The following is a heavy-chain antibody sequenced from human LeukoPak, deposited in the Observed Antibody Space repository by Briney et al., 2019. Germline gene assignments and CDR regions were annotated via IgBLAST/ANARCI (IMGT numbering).Heavy chain of an antibody. CDR2: VKRKIDGETT. J-gene: IGHJ4*02. CDR3: TTDSAAY. Sequence: PGGSLRLSCAASGFTFSNAWMTWVRQAPGKGLEWVGRVKRKIDGETTDYAAAVKGRFAISRDDSKNTVYLQMNSLKTEDKALYYCTTDSAAYWGQGTLVTVSS. V-gene: IGHV3-15*01. CDR1: GFTFSNAW.